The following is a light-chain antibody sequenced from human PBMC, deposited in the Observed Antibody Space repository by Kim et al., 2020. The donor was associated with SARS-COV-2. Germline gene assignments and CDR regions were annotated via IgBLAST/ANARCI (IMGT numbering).Light chain of an antibody. CDR2: QDS. CDR1: KLGDKY. CDR3: QAWDSSTANVV. J-gene: IGLJ2*01. Sequence: SCELTQPPSVSVSPGQTASITCSGDKLGDKYACWYQQKPGQSPVLVIYQDSKRPSGIPERFSGSNSGNTATLTISGTQAMDEADYYCQAWDSSTANVVFG. V-gene: IGLV3-1*01.